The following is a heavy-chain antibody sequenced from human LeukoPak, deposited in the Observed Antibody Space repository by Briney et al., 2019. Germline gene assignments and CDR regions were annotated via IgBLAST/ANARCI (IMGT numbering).Heavy chain of an antibody. V-gene: IGHV4-59*01. CDR2: IYYSGST. CDR1: GGSISSYY. CDR3: ARLPSRGRFDP. D-gene: IGHD5-12*01. Sequence: PSETLSLTCTVPGGSISSYYWSWIRQPPGKGLEWIGYIYYSGSTNYNPSLTSRVTISVDTPKNQFSLKLSSVTAADTAVYYCARLPSRGRFDPWGQGTLVTVSS. J-gene: IGHJ5*02.